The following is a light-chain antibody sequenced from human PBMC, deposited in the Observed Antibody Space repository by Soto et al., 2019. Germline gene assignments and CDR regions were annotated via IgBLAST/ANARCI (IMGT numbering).Light chain of an antibody. CDR3: QQYGSSPLIS. CDR2: GAS. CDR1: QSVSSSY. J-gene: IGKJ5*01. Sequence: EILLTQSPGTLSLSPGERSTLXXRASQSVSSSYLAWYQQKPGQAPRLXXYGASSRATGIPDRFSGSGSGTDFTLTISRLEPEDFAVYYCQQYGSSPLISFGQGTRLEIK. V-gene: IGKV3-20*01.